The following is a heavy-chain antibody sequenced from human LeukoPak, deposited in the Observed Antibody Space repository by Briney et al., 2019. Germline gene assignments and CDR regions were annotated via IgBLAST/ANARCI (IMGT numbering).Heavy chain of an antibody. J-gene: IGHJ4*02. V-gene: IGHV3-66*01. CDR2: IYSGGST. CDR1: GSTVSGNY. CDR3: AAPLTVIPY. D-gene: IGHD4-17*01. Sequence: GGSLRLSCAASGSTVSGNYMTWVRQVSGKGLEWVSVIYSGGSTYYTDSVQGRFSISRANSQNTLYLQMNSLRAEDTAVYYCAAPLTVIPYWGQGTLVTVSS.